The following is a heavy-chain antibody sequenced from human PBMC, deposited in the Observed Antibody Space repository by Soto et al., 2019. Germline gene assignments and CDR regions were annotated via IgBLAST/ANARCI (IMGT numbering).Heavy chain of an antibody. Sequence: SETLSLTCTVSGGSISSGGYYWSWIRQPPGKGLEWIGYIYYSGSTNYNPSLKSRVTISVDTSKNQFSLKLSSVTATDTAVYYCAGYCSGGSCTTVDYWGQGTLVTVSS. CDR2: IYYSGST. D-gene: IGHD2-15*01. CDR3: AGYCSGGSCTTVDY. CDR1: GGSISSGGYY. V-gene: IGHV4-61*08. J-gene: IGHJ4*02.